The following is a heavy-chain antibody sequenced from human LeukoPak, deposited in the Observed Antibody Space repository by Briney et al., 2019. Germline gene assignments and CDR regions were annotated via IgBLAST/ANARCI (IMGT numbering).Heavy chain of an antibody. CDR2: ISSSSSTI. Sequence: GGSLRLSCAASGFTFSSYSMNWVRQAPGKGLEWVSYISSSSSTIYYADSVKGRFPISRDNAKNSLYLQKNSLRAEDRPVFYCPRVWEWRTHLDYWGQGTLVTVSS. V-gene: IGHV3-48*04. CDR1: GFTFSSYS. D-gene: IGHD1-26*01. CDR3: PRVWEWRTHLDY. J-gene: IGHJ4*02.